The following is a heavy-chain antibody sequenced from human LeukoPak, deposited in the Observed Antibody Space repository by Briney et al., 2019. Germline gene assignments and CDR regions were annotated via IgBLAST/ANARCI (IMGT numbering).Heavy chain of an antibody. CDR1: GFIFSSYS. V-gene: IGHV3-21*01. J-gene: IGHJ4*02. Sequence: GGSLRLSCAASGFIFSSYSMNWVRQAPGKGLEWVSSITSGSSYIYYTDSVKGRFTISRDNAKNSLYLQMNSLRAEDTAVYYCATGTTSGSYYFAYWGQGTLVTVSS. CDR3: ATGTTSGSYYFAY. D-gene: IGHD1-1*01. CDR2: ITSGSSYI.